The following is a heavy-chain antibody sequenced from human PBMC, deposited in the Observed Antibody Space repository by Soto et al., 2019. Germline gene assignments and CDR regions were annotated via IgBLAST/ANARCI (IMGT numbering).Heavy chain of an antibody. CDR2: ISSSSSTI. Sequence: GGSLRLSCAASGFTFSSYSMNWVRQAPGKGLEWVSYISSSSSTIYYADSVKGRFTISRDNAKNSLYLQMNSLRAEDTAVYYCARGQIYGDYFNGLDYWGQGTLVTVSS. D-gene: IGHD4-17*01. CDR3: ARGQIYGDYFNGLDY. V-gene: IGHV3-48*01. CDR1: GFTFSSYS. J-gene: IGHJ4*02.